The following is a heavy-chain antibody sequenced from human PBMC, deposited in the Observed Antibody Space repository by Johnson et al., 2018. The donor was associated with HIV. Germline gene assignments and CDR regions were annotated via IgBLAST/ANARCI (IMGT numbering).Heavy chain of an antibody. CDR3: ARACRDGYTCDVYDI. V-gene: IGHV3-7*01. J-gene: IGHJ3*02. CDR2: IKQDGSEK. CDR1: GFTFSSYW. D-gene: IGHD5-24*01. Sequence: VQLVESGGGLVQPGGSLRLSCAASGFTFSSYWMSWVRQAPGKGLEWVANIKQDGSEKYYVDSVKGRFTFSRDNAKNSLYLQMNSLRAEDTAVYYCARACRDGYTCDVYDIWGQGTMVTVSS.